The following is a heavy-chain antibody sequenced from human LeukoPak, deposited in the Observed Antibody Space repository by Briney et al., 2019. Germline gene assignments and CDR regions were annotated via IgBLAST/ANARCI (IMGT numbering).Heavy chain of an antibody. Sequence: GGSLRLSCVVSGFSFGSYPMSWVRQAPGKGLEWVSVISETGDVTHYADSMKGRFTISRDNIKNTLNLQMNSLRAEDTAIYYCARDSSHYLGSSDYWGQGALVTVSS. CDR2: ISETGDVT. J-gene: IGHJ4*02. CDR3: ARDSSHYLGSSDY. V-gene: IGHV3-23*01. D-gene: IGHD6-6*01. CDR1: GFSFGSYP.